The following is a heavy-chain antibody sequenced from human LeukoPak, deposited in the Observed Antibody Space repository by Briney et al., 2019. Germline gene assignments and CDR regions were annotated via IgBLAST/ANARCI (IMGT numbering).Heavy chain of an antibody. D-gene: IGHD3-10*01. CDR3: ARGVTMVRGVPTSANWFDP. CDR1: GGTFSIYA. CDR2: IIPILGIA. Sequence: ASVKVSCKASGGTFSIYATSWVRQAPGQGLEWMGRIIPILGIANYAQKFQGRVTITADKSTSTAYMELSSLRSEDTAMYYCARGVTMVRGVPTSANWFDPWGQGTLVTVSS. J-gene: IGHJ5*02. V-gene: IGHV1-69*04.